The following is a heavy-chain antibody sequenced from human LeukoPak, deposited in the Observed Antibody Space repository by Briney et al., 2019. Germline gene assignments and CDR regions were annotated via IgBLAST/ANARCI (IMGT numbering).Heavy chain of an antibody. J-gene: IGHJ6*02. D-gene: IGHD5-18*01. CDR1: GGSISSGVYY. CDR2: IYYSGST. V-gene: IGHV4-30-4*01. Sequence: SQTLSLTCTVSGGSISSGVYYWSWIRQPPGKGLEWIGYIYYSGSTYYNPSLKSRVTISVDTSKNQFSLKLSSVTAADTAVYYCARDDSYGQNGMDVWGQGTTVTVSS. CDR3: ARDDSYGQNGMDV.